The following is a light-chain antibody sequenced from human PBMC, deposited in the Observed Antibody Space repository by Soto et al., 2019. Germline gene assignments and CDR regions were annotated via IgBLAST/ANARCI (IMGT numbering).Light chain of an antibody. CDR3: CSYVGATTYV. CDR2: KAI. CDR1: SSNIGGYNV. Sequence: QSVLTQPGSVSGSTGQSITISCSGTSSNIGGYNVVSWYQQHPGKAPKVIIYKAIKRPSGVSNRFSGSISGTTASLTISGLQADDEADYYCCSYVGATTYVFGSGTKVTVL. J-gene: IGLJ1*01. V-gene: IGLV2-23*01.